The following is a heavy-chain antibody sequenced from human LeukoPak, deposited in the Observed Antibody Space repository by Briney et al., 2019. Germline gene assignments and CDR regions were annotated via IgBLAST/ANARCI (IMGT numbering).Heavy chain of an antibody. CDR1: GGSISSSS. J-gene: IGHJ4*02. CDR3: ARGILFSSGLDY. V-gene: IGHV3-30*03. D-gene: IGHD6-19*01. Sequence: LSLTCTVSGGSISSSSYYWGWIRQPPGKGLEWVAAISHDGSNKYSADSVKGRFTISRDNAKNSLYLQMNSLRAEDTAVYYCARGILFSSGLDYWGQGTLVTVSS. CDR2: ISHDGSNK.